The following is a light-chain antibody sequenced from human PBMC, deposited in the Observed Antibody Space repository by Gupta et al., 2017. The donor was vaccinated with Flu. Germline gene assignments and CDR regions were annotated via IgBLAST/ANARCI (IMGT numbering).Light chain of an antibody. CDR3: QQYDDWPPLT. J-gene: IGKJ1*01. Sequence: EKVMTQSPATLSVSPGERVTLSCRASQSVYNNLAWYQQKRGQAPRLLLYDASTRATDVPARFSGSGSGTEFTLTISSLQSDDVSVYYCQQYDDWPPLTFGQGTRVEIK. V-gene: IGKV3-15*01. CDR2: DAS. CDR1: QSVYNN.